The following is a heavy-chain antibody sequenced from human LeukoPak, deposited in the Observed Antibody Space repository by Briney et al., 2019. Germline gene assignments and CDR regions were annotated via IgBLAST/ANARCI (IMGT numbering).Heavy chain of an antibody. Sequence: PGGSLRLSCAASGFTFSSYAMSWVRQAPGKGLEWVSAISGSGGSTYYADSVKGRFTISRDNSKNTLYLQMNSLRAEDTAVYYCAKFQYSYGLGFDAFDIWGQGTMVTVSS. CDR2: ISGSGGST. J-gene: IGHJ3*02. CDR1: GFTFSSYA. CDR3: AKFQYSYGLGFDAFDI. D-gene: IGHD5-18*01. V-gene: IGHV3-23*01.